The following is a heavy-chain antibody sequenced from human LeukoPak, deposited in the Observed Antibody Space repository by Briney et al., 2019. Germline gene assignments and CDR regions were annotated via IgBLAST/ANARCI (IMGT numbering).Heavy chain of an antibody. CDR1: GFTFSSYA. J-gene: IGHJ4*02. CDR2: ISYDGSNK. V-gene: IGHV3-30*04. CDR3: ARAQPRTLGYFDY. D-gene: IGHD2-2*01. Sequence: GGSLRLSCAASGFTFSSYAMYWVRQAPGKGLEWVAVISYDGSNKYYADSVKGRFTISRDNSKNTLYLQMNSLRAEDTAVYYCARAQPRTLGYFDYWGQGTLVTVSS.